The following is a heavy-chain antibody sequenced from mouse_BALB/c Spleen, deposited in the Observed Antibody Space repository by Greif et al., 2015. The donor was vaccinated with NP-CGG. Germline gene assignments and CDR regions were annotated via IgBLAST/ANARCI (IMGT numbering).Heavy chain of an antibody. CDR1: GYTFTNSW. CDR3: AKSGDYDNSFDY. V-gene: IGHV1S130*01. CDR2: IHPNSGNV. J-gene: IGHJ2*01. D-gene: IGHD2-4*01. Sequence: QVQLQQSGSVLVRPGASVKLSCKASGYTFTNSWMHWAKQRPGQGLEWIGEIHPNSGNVSYNEKFKGKATLTVDTSSSTAYVDLSSLTSEDSAVFYCAKSGDYDNSFDYWGQGTTLTVSS.